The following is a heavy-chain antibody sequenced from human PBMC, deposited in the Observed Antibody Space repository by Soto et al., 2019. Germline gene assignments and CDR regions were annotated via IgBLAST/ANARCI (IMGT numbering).Heavy chain of an antibody. V-gene: IGHV3-30*04. Sequence: GGSLRLSCAASGFTFSSYAMHWVRQAPGKGLEWVAVISYDGSNKYYADSVKGRFTISRDNSKNTLYLQMNSLRAEDTAVYYCARDRGGSYYYYYYGMDVWGQWTTVTVSS. J-gene: IGHJ6*02. CDR3: ARDRGGSYYYYYYGMDV. CDR2: ISYDGSNK. CDR1: GFTFSSYA. D-gene: IGHD1-26*01.